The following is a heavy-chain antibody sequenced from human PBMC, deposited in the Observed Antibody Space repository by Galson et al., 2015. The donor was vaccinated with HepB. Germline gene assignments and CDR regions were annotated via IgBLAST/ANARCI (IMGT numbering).Heavy chain of an antibody. CDR1: GYTFTSYA. CDR2: INTNTGNP. V-gene: IGHV7-4-1*02. CDR3: ARTADFWSGFRERWFDP. J-gene: IGHJ5*02. D-gene: IGHD3-3*01. Sequence: SVKVSCKASGYTFTSYAMNWVRQAPGQGLEWMGWINTNTGNPTYAQGFTGRFVFSLDTSVSTAYLQISSLKAEDTAVYYCARTADFWSGFRERWFDPWGQGTLVTVSS.